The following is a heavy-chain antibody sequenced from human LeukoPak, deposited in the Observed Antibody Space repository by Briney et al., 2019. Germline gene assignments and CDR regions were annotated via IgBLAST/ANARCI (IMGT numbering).Heavy chain of an antibody. CDR2: IKQDGSEK. Sequence: GGSLRLSCAASGFTFSSYWMSWVRQAPGKGLEWVANIKQDGSEKYYVDSVKGRFTISRDNAKNSLYLQMNSLRAEDTAVYYCARAGSQTYYDILTGRPGAVDYWGQGTLVTVSS. J-gene: IGHJ4*02. CDR3: ARAGSQTYYDILTGRPGAVDY. D-gene: IGHD3-9*01. CDR1: GFTFSSYW. V-gene: IGHV3-7*01.